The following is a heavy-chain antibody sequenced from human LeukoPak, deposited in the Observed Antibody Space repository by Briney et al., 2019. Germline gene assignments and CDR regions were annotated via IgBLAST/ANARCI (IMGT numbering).Heavy chain of an antibody. D-gene: IGHD4/OR15-4a*01. V-gene: IGHV1-8*01. CDR3: AISMVAVEYNWFDP. J-gene: IGHJ5*02. CDR1: GYTFPSYD. CDR2: MNPNSGNT. Sequence: ASVKVSCKASGYTFPSYDINWVRQATGQGLEWMGWMNPNSGNTGYAQKFQGRVTMTRNTSISTAYMELSSLRSEDTAVYYCAISMVAVEYNWFDPWGQGTLVTVSS.